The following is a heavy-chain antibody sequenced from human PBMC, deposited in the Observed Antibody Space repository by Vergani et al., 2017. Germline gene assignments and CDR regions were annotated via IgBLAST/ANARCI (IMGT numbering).Heavy chain of an antibody. V-gene: IGHV3-23*01. CDR3: AKVLGSSWYVGEYFQH. CDR2: IRGSGGST. J-gene: IGHJ1*01. Sequence: EVQLLDSGGGLLQPGGSLRLSCAASGFTFSSYAMSWVRQAPGKGLEWVSAIRGSGGSTYYADSVKGRFTISRDNSKNTLYLQMNSLRAEDTAVYYCAKVLGSSWYVGEYFQHWGQGTLVTVSS. D-gene: IGHD6-13*01. CDR1: GFTFSSYA.